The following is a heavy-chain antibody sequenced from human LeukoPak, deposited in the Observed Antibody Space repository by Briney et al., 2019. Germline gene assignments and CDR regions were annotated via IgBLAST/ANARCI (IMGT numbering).Heavy chain of an antibody. CDR2: MNPNSGNT. D-gene: IGHD2-2*01. CDR3: ARGRCSSTSCYGDYYYYYMDV. V-gene: IGHV1-8*03. CDR1: GYTFTSYD. Sequence: ASVKVSRKASGYTFTSYDINWVRQATGQGLEWMGWMNPNSGNTGYAQKFQGRVTITRNTSISTAYMELSSLRSEDTAVYYCARGRCSSTSCYGDYYYYYMDVWGKGTTVTVSS. J-gene: IGHJ6*03.